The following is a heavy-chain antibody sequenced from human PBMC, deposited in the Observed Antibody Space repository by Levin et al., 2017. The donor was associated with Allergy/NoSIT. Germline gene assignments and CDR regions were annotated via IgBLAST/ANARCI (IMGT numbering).Heavy chain of an antibody. Sequence: GGSLRLSCAASGFTFSSYGMHWVRQAPGKGLEWVAVISYDGSNKYYADSVKGRFTISRDNSKNTLYLQMNSLRAEDTAVYYCARGILGYCSSTSCYHIDYWGQGTLVTVSS. CDR2: ISYDGSNK. CDR1: GFTFSSYG. J-gene: IGHJ4*02. CDR3: ARGILGYCSSTSCYHIDY. D-gene: IGHD2-2*01. V-gene: IGHV3-30*03.